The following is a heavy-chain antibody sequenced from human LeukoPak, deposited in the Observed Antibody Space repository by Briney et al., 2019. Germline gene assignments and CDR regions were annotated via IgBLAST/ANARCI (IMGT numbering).Heavy chain of an antibody. J-gene: IGHJ4*02. V-gene: IGHV4-38-2*02. D-gene: IGHD3-16*01. CDR1: GYSISNGYY. CDR3: ATQGDSGDDY. CDR2: INYSGKT. Sequence: SETLSLTCTVSGYSISNGYYWGWIRQPPGKVLEWIASINYSGKTYNNPSLKSRVLISVDTSKNQFSLRLHSVTAADTAVYFCATQGDSGDDYWGRGTLVTVSS.